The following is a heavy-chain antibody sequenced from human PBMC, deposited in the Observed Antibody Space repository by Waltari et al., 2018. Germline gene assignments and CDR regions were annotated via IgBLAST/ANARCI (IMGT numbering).Heavy chain of an antibody. V-gene: IGHV3-53*02. CDR1: AFTVSSNY. CDR3: ARDHGDSNFGWYFDL. D-gene: IGHD4-4*01. CDR2: IYGGGRT. Sequence: EVQLVETGGGLIQPGGSMRLSWSASAFTVSSNYISWIRQAPGKGLEWVSVIYGGGRTYYAASVKGRFTISRDNSKNTLYLQMNSLRAEDTAVYYCARDHGDSNFGWYFDLWGRGTLFTVSS. J-gene: IGHJ2*01.